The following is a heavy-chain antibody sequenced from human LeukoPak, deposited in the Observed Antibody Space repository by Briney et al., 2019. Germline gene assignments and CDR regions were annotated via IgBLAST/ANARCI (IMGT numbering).Heavy chain of an antibody. D-gene: IGHD2-2*01. CDR1: GFTFSSYA. J-gene: IGHJ4*02. CDR2: ISSNGGST. CDR3: VKGRAVPAAPLDY. Sequence: PGGSLRLSCSASGFTFSSYAMHWVRQAPGKGLEYVSAISSNGGSTYYADSVKGRFTISRDNSKNTLYLQMSSLRAEDTAVYYCVKGRAVPAAPLDYWGQGTLVTVSS. V-gene: IGHV3-64D*06.